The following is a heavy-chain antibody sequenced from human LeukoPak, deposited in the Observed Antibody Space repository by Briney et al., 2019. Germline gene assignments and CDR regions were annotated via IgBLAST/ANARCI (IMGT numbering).Heavy chain of an antibody. CDR3: ARARVAAKSGYMDV. CDR2: ISSNGNT. D-gene: IGHD2-15*01. J-gene: IGHJ6*03. V-gene: IGHV3-64*01. CDR1: EFTFSSYG. Sequence: PGGSLRLSCAASEFTFSSYGMHWVRQAPGKGLEYVSSISSNGNTYYANSVKGRFTISRDNPKNTLYLQMGSLRDEDLAVYYCARARVAAKSGYMDVWGTGTTVTISS.